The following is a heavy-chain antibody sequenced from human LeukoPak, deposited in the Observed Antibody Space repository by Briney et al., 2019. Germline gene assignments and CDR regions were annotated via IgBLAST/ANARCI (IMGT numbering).Heavy chain of an antibody. CDR1: GFTFNCYS. CDR2: ISSSSSYI. J-gene: IGHJ4*02. Sequence: GGSLRLSFAASGFTFNCYSMNLVRQAPGKGLEWVSSISSSSSYIYYADSVKGRFTISRDNAKNSLYLQMNSLRAEDTAVYYCASRGSSKGHYWGQGTLVTVSS. D-gene: IGHD1-26*01. V-gene: IGHV3-21*01. CDR3: ASRGSSKGHY.